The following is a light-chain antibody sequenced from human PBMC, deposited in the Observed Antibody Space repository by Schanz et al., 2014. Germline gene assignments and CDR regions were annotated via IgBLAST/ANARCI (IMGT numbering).Light chain of an antibody. CDR2: GNN. CDR3: SSYAGSINFGV. V-gene: IGLV1-44*01. Sequence: QSLLTQPPSASGTPGQRVTISCSGSSSNIGSYTANWFQQLPGTTPRLLIYGNNQRPSGVPDRFSGSKSGNTASLTVSGLQAEDEADYYCSSYAGSINFGVFGGGTKLTVL. CDR1: SSNIGSYT. J-gene: IGLJ2*01.